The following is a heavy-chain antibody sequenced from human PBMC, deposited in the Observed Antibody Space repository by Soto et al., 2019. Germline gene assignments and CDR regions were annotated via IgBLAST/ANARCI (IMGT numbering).Heavy chain of an antibody. J-gene: IGHJ6*02. Sequence: SETLSLTCTVSGGSIRGYYWSWTRQPPGKGLEWIGNVYYSGGAKYNPSVKRRVSISVDTSKNQFSLNLSSVTAADTAVYYCTRDGDGRMTTNPYYYYGMDVWGPGITVTVSS. D-gene: IGHD2-21*02. CDR3: TRDGDGRMTTNPYYYYGMDV. CDR2: VYYSGGA. CDR1: GGSIRGYY. V-gene: IGHV4-59*01.